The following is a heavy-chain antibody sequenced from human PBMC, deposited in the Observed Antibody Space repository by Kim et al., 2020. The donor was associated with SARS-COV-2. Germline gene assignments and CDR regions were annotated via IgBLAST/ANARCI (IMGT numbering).Heavy chain of an antibody. J-gene: IGHJ3*02. Sequence: YAQKCQGRVTMTRDTSTSTVYMELSSLRSEDTAVYYCAATTVVTHDAFDIWGQGTMVTVSS. CDR3: AATTVVTHDAFDI. V-gene: IGHV1-46*01. D-gene: IGHD4-17*01.